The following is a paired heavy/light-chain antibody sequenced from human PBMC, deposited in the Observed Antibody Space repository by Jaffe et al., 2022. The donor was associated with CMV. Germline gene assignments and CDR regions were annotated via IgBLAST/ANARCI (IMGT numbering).Heavy chain of an antibody. Sequence: EVQLLESGGGLVQPGGSLRLSCAVSGFSFSHHAMSWVRQAPGKGLEWVSGIRSSGDTTYYADSVKGRFTIAVDESKNSLYLQMNSLRAEDTAVYYCAKDGYNFDNLFESWGQGTLVTVSS. V-gene: IGHV3-23*01. CDR1: GFSFSHHA. J-gene: IGHJ5*01. CDR3: AKDGYNFDNLFES. D-gene: IGHD3-22*01. CDR2: IRSSGDTT.
Light chain of an antibody. CDR3: SSRDTIGDLYV. CDR2: GKN. J-gene: IGLJ1*01. V-gene: IGLV3-19*01. Sequence: SSELTQDPAVSVTLGQTVRITCQGDHLRRFYASWYQQKPGQAPVLVIYGKNNRPSGIPDRFSGSNSGNTASLTITGAQAEDEADYYCSSRDTIGDLYVFGFGTKVTVL. CDR1: HLRRFY.